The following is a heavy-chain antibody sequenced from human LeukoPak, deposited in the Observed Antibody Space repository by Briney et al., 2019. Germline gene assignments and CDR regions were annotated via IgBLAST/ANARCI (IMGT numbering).Heavy chain of an antibody. D-gene: IGHD1-26*01. CDR3: ARHNSVGAGVNYFDY. J-gene: IGHJ4*02. CDR1: GGSISSYY. Sequence: SETLSLTCTVSGGSISSYYWSWIRQPPGKGLEWIGYIYYSGSTNYNPSLKSRVTISVDTSKNQFSLKLSSVTAADTAVYYCARHNSVGAGVNYFDYWGQGTLVTVSS. CDR2: IYYSGST. V-gene: IGHV4-59*08.